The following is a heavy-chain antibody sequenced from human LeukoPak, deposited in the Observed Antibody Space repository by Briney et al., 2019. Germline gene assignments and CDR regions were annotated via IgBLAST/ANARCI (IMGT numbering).Heavy chain of an antibody. CDR3: ARSDLGTITAGPVN. CDR1: GYTFTNYG. CDR2: ISGYQGST. V-gene: IGHV1-18*01. D-gene: IGHD5-24*01. Sequence: GASVTVSLKASGYTFTNYGITWVRQPPWQGLEWMGWISGYQGSTKYAQNFQGRVTMTIDTSTSTAYMDLRSLRSDDTAIYFCARSDLGTITAGPVNWGQGTLVAVSS. J-gene: IGHJ4*02.